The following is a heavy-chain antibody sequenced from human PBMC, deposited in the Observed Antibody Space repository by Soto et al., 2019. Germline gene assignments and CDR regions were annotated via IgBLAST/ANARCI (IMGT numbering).Heavy chain of an antibody. V-gene: IGHV4-59*01. Sequence: TSETLSLTCTVSGGSISSYYWSWIRQPPGKGLEWIGYIYYSGSTNYNPSLKSRVTISVDTSKNQFSLKLSSVTAADTAVYYCARGRPGGAAVDLDYWGQGTLVTVSS. J-gene: IGHJ4*02. CDR3: ARGRPGGAAVDLDY. D-gene: IGHD6-13*01. CDR2: IYYSGST. CDR1: GGSISSYY.